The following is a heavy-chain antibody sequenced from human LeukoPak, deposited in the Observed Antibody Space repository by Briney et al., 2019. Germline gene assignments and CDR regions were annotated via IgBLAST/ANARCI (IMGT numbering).Heavy chain of an antibody. CDR2: ISPHNGHT. Sequence: ASVKVSCKASGGTFSSYAISWVRQAPGQGLEWMGWISPHNGHTNSAQKFQGRLTMTTDTSTSTAYMELKSLRYDDTAIYYCARTVLSRWSLQTYFDFWGQGTLVTVSS. CDR1: GGTFSSYA. J-gene: IGHJ4*02. D-gene: IGHD4-23*01. CDR3: ARTVLSRWSLQTYFDF. V-gene: IGHV1-18*01.